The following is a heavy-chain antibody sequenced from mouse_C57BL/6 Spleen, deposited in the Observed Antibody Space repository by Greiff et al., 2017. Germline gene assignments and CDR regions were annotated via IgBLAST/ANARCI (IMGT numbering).Heavy chain of an antibody. D-gene: IGHD1-1*01. CDR3: TTITTVPFDY. J-gene: IGHJ2*01. CDR2: IGPEDGDT. Sequence: EVQLQQSGAELVRPGASVKLSCTASGFNIQAYYMHWVKQRPEQGLEWIGRIGPEDGDTEYAPKFQGKATMTADTSSNTAYLQLSRLTSEDTAVYYCTTITTVPFDYWGQGTTLTVSS. CDR1: GFNIQAYY. V-gene: IGHV14-1*01.